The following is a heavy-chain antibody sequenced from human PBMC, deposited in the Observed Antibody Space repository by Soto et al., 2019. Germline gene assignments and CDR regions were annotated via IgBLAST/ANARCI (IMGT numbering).Heavy chain of an antibody. J-gene: IGHJ6*02. Sequence: QVQLVESGGGVVQPGRSLRLSCAASGFTFSSYGMHWVRQAPGKGLEWVAVIWYDGSNKYYAESVKGRFTISRDNSKNTLYLQMNSLRAEDTAVYYCARFLASTLGATAYYYYGMDVWGQGTTVTVSS. V-gene: IGHV3-33*01. CDR3: ARFLASTLGATAYYYYGMDV. CDR1: GFTFSSYG. D-gene: IGHD1-26*01. CDR2: IWYDGSNK.